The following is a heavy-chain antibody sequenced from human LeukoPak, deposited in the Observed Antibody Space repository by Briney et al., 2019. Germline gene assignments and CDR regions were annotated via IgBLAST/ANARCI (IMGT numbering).Heavy chain of an antibody. CDR1: GFTFSSYS. D-gene: IGHD2-21*02. CDR3: ARDSYCGGDCYSEDLDY. V-gene: IGHV3-21*01. Sequence: GGSLRLSCAASGFTFSSYSMNWVRQAPGKGLEWVSSISSSSSYIYYADSVKGRFTISRDNAKNSLYLQMNSLRAEDTAVYYCARDSYCGGDCYSEDLDYWGQGTLVTVSS. CDR2: ISSSSSYI. J-gene: IGHJ4*02.